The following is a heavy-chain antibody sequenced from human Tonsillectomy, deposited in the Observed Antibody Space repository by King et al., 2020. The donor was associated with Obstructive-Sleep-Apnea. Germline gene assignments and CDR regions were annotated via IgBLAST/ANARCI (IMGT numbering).Heavy chain of an antibody. D-gene: IGHD1-14*01. CDR3: TKCKNLPYNWFDP. CDR1: GFTFSSYA. CDR2: ISGSGSNT. V-gene: IGHV3-23*04. J-gene: IGHJ5*02. Sequence: VQLVESGGGLVQPGGSLRLSCAASGFTFSSYAMRWVRQAPGQGLEWVSGISGSGSNTYYADSVKGRFTISRDNSKNTLYLQMNSLRAEDTAMYYCTKCKNLPYNWFDPWGQGTLVTVSS.